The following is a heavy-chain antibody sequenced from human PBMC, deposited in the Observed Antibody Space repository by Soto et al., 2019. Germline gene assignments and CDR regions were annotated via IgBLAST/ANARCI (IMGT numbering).Heavy chain of an antibody. CDR1: GFTFSSYA. CDR2: ISYDGSNK. J-gene: IGHJ6*02. Sequence: GGSLRLSCAASGFTFSSYAMHWVRQAPGKGLEWVAVISYDGSNKYYADSVKGRFTISRDNSKNTLYLQMNSLRAEDTAVYYCARALWRDYYYSYGMDVWGQGTTVTVSS. V-gene: IGHV3-30-3*01. CDR3: ARALWRDYYYSYGMDV. D-gene: IGHD3-3*01.